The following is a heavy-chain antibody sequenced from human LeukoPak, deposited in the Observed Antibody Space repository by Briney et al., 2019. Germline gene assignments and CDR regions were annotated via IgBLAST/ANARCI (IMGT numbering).Heavy chain of an antibody. V-gene: IGHV3-7*01. CDR2: INQDGSEK. D-gene: IGHD2-21*01. Sequence: GGSLRLSCAASGFPFSSYWMAWVRQASGKGLEWVVNINQDGSEKTYVDSVKGRFTISRDNAKKLLFLQMNNLRAEDTAVYYCARYCGGDCYGMDVWGQGTTVTVSS. CDR1: GFPFSSYW. CDR3: ARYCGGDCYGMDV. J-gene: IGHJ6*02.